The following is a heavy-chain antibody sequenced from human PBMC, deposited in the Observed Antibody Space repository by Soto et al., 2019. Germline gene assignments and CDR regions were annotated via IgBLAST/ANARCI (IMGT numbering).Heavy chain of an antibody. Sequence: QVQLVQSGAEVKKPGSSVKVSCKASGGTFSSYAISWVRQAPGQGLEWMGGIIPIFGTANYAQKFQGRVTITADESTSTAYMELSSLRSEDTAVYYCARDISLLIQLDPNAFDIWGQGTMVTVSS. CDR2: IIPIFGTA. J-gene: IGHJ3*02. D-gene: IGHD5-18*01. CDR1: GGTFSSYA. V-gene: IGHV1-69*01. CDR3: ARDISLLIQLDPNAFDI.